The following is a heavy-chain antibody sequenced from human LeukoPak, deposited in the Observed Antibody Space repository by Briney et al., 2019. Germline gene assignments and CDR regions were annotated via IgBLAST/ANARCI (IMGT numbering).Heavy chain of an antibody. J-gene: IGHJ4*02. V-gene: IGHV1-46*01. CDR1: GYTFTSYY. CDR3: ARDREEDGDYGYFDY. D-gene: IGHD4-17*01. Sequence: GASVKVSCKASGYTFTSYYMHWVRQAPGQGREWMGIINPSGGSTSYAQKFQGRVTMTRDTSTSTVYVELSSLRSEDTAVYYCARDREEDGDYGYFDYWGQGTLVTVSS. CDR2: INPSGGST.